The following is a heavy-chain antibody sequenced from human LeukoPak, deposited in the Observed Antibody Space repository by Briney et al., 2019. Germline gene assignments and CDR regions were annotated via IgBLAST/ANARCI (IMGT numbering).Heavy chain of an antibody. J-gene: IGHJ6*04. V-gene: IGHV3-23*01. Sequence: SGGSLRLSCAASGFTFNTFHMSWVRQAPGKGLEWVSSITPSGESANYADSVKGRFTISRDNSKNMLYLQMNSLRAEDTAVHYCPCSAWDVWGKGTTVTVSS. CDR3: PCSAWDV. CDR2: ITPSGESA. D-gene: IGHD6-6*01. CDR1: GFTFNTFH.